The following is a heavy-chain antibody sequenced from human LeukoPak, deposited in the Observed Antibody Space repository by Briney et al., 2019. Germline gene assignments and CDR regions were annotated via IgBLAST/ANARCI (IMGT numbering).Heavy chain of an antibody. J-gene: IGHJ4*02. CDR1: KFTFSHYG. Sequence: GGSLRLSCAASKFTFSHYGMHWVRQAPGKGLEWVAVIWNDGSNQNYADSVKGRFTVSRDNSQNTLYLQMNSLRPEDTAVYYCTKDAQRGFDYSNSLEKWGRGTLVTVSS. CDR2: IWNDGSNQ. V-gene: IGHV3-33*06. D-gene: IGHD4-11*01. CDR3: TKDAQRGFDYSNSLEK.